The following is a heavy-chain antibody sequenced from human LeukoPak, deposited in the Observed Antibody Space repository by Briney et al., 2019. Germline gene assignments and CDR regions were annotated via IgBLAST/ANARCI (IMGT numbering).Heavy chain of an antibody. J-gene: IGHJ4*02. CDR3: ARSYSSLLDY. CDR2: IKPNTGGT. Sequence: ASVKVSCKASGYTFTGCHMHWVRQAPGQGLEWMGWIKPNTGGTNYAQNFQGRVTMTRDTSISTAYMELSRLRSDDTAVYYCARSYSSLLDYWGQGTLVTVSS. D-gene: IGHD6-13*01. CDR1: GYTFTGCH. V-gene: IGHV1-2*02.